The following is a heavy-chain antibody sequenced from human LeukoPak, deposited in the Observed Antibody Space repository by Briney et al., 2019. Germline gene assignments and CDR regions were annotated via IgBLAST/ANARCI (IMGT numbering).Heavy chain of an antibody. CDR3: VKGVQGIRESNSWEYFQH. Sequence: PGGSLTLSCSASAFSFSSSAMQWVRQAPGKGLEYVSAISRDGAGTYYADSVKDRVTISRDNYKNTLYLQMSSLTPEDTAVYYCVKGVQGIRESNSWEYFQHWGQGTLVTVSS. J-gene: IGHJ1*01. CDR2: ISRDGAGT. V-gene: IGHV3-64D*06. D-gene: IGHD3-10*01. CDR1: AFSFSSSA.